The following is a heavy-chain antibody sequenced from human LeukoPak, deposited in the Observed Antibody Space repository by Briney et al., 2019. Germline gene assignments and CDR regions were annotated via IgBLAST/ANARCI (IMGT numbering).Heavy chain of an antibody. CDR3: ARGPDIVVVPAAPVNWFDP. CDR2: INHSGST. D-gene: IGHD2-2*01. Sequence: PSETLSLTCAVYGGSFSGYYWSWIRQPPGKGLEWIGEINHSGSTNYNPSLKSRVTISVDTSKNQFSLKLSSVTAADTAVYYCARGPDIVVVPAAPVNWFDPWGQGTLVTVSS. J-gene: IGHJ5*02. CDR1: GGSFSGYY. V-gene: IGHV4-34*01.